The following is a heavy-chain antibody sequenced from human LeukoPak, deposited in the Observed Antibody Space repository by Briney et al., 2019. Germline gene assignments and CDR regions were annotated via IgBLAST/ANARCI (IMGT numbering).Heavy chain of an antibody. CDR3: AKDMVGYGDLFDY. J-gene: IGHJ4*02. V-gene: IGHV3-30*02. CDR2: IRYDGSNK. CDR1: GFTFSSYG. Sequence: PGGSLRLSRAASGFTFSSYGMHWVRQAPGKGLEWVAFIRYDGSNKYYADSVKGRFTISRDNSKNTLYLQMNSLRAEDTAVYYCAKDMVGYGDLFDYWGQGTLVTVSS. D-gene: IGHD4-17*01.